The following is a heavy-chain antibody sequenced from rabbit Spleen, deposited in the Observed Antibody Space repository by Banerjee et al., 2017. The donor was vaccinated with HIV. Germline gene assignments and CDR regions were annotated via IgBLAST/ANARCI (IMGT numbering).Heavy chain of an antibody. CDR1: GFSFSSSYY. J-gene: IGHJ3*01. CDR3: ARDTATSFSTYGMDL. D-gene: IGHD1-1*01. V-gene: IGHV1S40*01. CDR2: VDVGSSGFT. Sequence: QSLEESGGGLVQPEGSLTLTCTASGFSFSSSYYMCWVRQAPGKGLEWIGCVDVGSSGFTYFANWAKGRFTISKTSSTTVTLKMTSLTAADTATYFCARDTATSFSTYGMDLWGQGTLVTVS.